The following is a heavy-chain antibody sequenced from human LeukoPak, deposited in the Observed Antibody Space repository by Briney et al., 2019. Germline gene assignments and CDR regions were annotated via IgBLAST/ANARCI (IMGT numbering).Heavy chain of an antibody. Sequence: GGSLRLSCAASGFTFSSYAMHWVRQAPGKGLEWVAVISYDGSNKYYADSVKGRFTISRDNSKNTLYLQMNSLRAEDTAVYYCARENCYGDYRYFDYWGQGTLVTVSS. V-gene: IGHV3-30*04. CDR1: GFTFSSYA. CDR2: ISYDGSNK. J-gene: IGHJ4*02. CDR3: ARENCYGDYRYFDY. D-gene: IGHD4-17*01.